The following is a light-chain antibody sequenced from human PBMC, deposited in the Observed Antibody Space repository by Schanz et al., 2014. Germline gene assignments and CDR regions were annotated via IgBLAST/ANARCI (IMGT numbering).Light chain of an antibody. CDR3: AAWDDSLNGPV. Sequence: QSVLTQPPSVSGAPGQRVTISCTGSSSNIGAGYDVHWYQQLPGTAPKLLIYGNTNRPSGVPDRFSGSKSGTSASLAISGLQSEDEADYYCAAWDDSLNGPVFRGGTKLTVL. V-gene: IGLV1-40*01. CDR2: GNT. J-gene: IGLJ3*02. CDR1: SSNIGAGYD.